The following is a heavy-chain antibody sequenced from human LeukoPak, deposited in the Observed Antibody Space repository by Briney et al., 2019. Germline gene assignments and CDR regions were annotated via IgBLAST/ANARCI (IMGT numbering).Heavy chain of an antibody. V-gene: IGHV3-20*04. CDR2: INWNGGST. J-gene: IGHJ6*03. Sequence: GGSLRLSCAASGFTFDDYGMSWVRQAPGKGLEWVSGINWNGGSTGYADSVKGRFTISRDNAKNSLYLQVNSLRAEDTALYYCARYGSVKQYYYYYYMDVWGKGTTVTVSS. CDR1: GFTFDDYG. CDR3: ARYGSVKQYYYYYYMDV. D-gene: IGHD3-10*01.